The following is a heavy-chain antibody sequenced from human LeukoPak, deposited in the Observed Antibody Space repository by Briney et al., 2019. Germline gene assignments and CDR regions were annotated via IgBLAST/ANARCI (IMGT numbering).Heavy chain of an antibody. Sequence: PGGSLRLSCVGSGITLSNYGMSWVRQAPGKGLEWVSGISERGGSTNYADSVKGRFIISRDTSKNTVYLQMNSLRVEDTAVYFCAKRGIVIRAVIIIGFHKEAYYFDYWGQGILVTVSS. CDR3: AKRGIVIRAVIIIGFHKEAYYFDY. V-gene: IGHV3-23*01. J-gene: IGHJ4*02. CDR2: ISERGGST. CDR1: GITLSNYG. D-gene: IGHD3-10*01.